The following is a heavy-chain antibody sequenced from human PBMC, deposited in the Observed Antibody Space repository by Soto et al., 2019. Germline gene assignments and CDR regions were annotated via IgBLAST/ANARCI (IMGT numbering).Heavy chain of an antibody. V-gene: IGHV3-66*01. CDR3: AREVRVRGFAFDI. D-gene: IGHD3-3*01. J-gene: IGHJ3*02. Sequence: GGSLRLSCAVSGFTVSSNYMNWVRQAPRKGLEWVSFIYSGGNTYYADSVKGRFTISRDNSKNMLYLQMNSLRVEDTAVYYCAREVRVRGFAFDIWGQGTMVTVSS. CDR2: IYSGGNT. CDR1: GFTVSSNY.